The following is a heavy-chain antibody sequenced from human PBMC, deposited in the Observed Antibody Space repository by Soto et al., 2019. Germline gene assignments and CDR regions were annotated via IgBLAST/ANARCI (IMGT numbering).Heavy chain of an antibody. CDR1: GFTFNSFA. CDR2: ISYDGSNK. J-gene: IGHJ4*02. V-gene: IGHV3-30-3*01. Sequence: PGGSLRLSCAASGFTFNSFAMHWARQAPGKGLEWVAFISYDGSNKYYTDSVKGRFSISRDNSKNTLYLQMNRLSTEDTAVYFCARDRCYYDDRGLAGCYLDYWGQGTLVTVSS. D-gene: IGHD3-22*01. CDR3: ARDRCYYDDRGLAGCYLDY.